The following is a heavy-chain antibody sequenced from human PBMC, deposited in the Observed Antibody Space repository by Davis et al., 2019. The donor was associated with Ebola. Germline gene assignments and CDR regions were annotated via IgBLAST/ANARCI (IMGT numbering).Heavy chain of an antibody. CDR2: IYYSGST. CDR3: ARQAYCGGDCYFPPFDY. CDR1: GGSISSSSYY. D-gene: IGHD2-21*01. Sequence: MPSETLSLTCTVSGGSISSSSYYWGWIRQPPGKGLEWIGSIYYSGSTYYNPSLKSRVTISVDTSKNQFSLKLSSVTAADTAVYYCARQAYCGGDCYFPPFDYWGQGTLVTVSS. V-gene: IGHV4-39*01. J-gene: IGHJ4*02.